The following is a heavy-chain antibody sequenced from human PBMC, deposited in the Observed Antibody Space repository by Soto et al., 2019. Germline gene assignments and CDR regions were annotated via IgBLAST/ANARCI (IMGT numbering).Heavy chain of an antibody. J-gene: IGHJ6*02. CDR2: IYHSGST. Sequence: SETLSLTCAVSGYSISSGYYWGWIRQPPGKGLEWIGSIYHSGSTYYNPSLKSRVTISVDKSKNQFSLKLSSVTAADTAVYYCASLGYSGYDFGIAVAGSYYYYGMDVWGQGTAVTVSS. D-gene: IGHD5-12*01. V-gene: IGHV4-38-2*01. CDR3: ASLGYSGYDFGIAVAGSYYYYGMDV. CDR1: GYSISSGYY.